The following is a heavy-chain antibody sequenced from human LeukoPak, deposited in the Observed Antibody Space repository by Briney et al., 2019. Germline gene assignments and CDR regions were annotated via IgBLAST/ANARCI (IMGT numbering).Heavy chain of an antibody. D-gene: IGHD3-22*01. Sequence: GGSLRLSCAASGFTFSDYYMSWIRQAPGKGLEWVSYISSSSYTNYADSVKGRFTISRDNAKNSLYLQMNSLRAEDTAVYYCARDLRYYYDSSGYYTTHDAFDIWGQGTMVTVSS. CDR3: ARDLRYYYDSSGYYTTHDAFDI. CDR1: GFTFSDYY. V-gene: IGHV3-11*06. CDR2: ISSSSYT. J-gene: IGHJ3*02.